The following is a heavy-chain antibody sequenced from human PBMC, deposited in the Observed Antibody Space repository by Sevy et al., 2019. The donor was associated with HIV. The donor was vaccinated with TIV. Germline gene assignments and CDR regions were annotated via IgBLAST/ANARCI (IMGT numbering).Heavy chain of an antibody. CDR1: GFTFSSYA. Sequence: GGSLRLSCAASGFTFSSYAMSWVRQAPGKGLEWVSAIRGSGGSTYYADSVKGRFTISRDNSKNTLYLQMNSLRAEDTAVYYCAKAWIIAVAGTGLDYWGQGTLVTVSS. V-gene: IGHV3-23*01. CDR2: IRGSGGST. CDR3: AKAWIIAVAGTGLDY. J-gene: IGHJ4*02. D-gene: IGHD6-19*01.